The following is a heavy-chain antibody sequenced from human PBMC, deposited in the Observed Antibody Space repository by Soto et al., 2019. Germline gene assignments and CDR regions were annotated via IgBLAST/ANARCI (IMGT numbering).Heavy chain of an antibody. CDR1: GGTFSSYA. CDR2: IIPIFGTA. Sequence: GASVKVSCKASGGTFSSYAISWVRQAPGQGLEWMGGIIPIFGTANYAQKFQGRVTITADESTSTAYMELSSPRSEDTAVYYCARATLTYYYDSSGPYYFDYWGQGTLVTVSS. CDR3: ARATLTYYYDSSGPYYFDY. V-gene: IGHV1-69*13. D-gene: IGHD3-22*01. J-gene: IGHJ4*02.